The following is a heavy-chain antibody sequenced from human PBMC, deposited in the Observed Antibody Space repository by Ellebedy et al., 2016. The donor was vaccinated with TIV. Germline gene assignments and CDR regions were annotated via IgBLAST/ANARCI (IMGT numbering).Heavy chain of an antibody. J-gene: IGHJ2*01. D-gene: IGHD6-13*01. V-gene: IGHV3-30-3*01. CDR1: GFTFSSYA. CDR2: ISYDGSNK. Sequence: GGSLRLSCAASGFTFSSYAMHWVRQAPGKGLEWVAVISYDGSNKYYADSVKGRFTISRDNSKNTLYLQMNSLRGEDTAVYYCARAAVATAAARYWYFDLWGRGTLVTVSS. CDR3: ARAAVATAAARYWYFDL.